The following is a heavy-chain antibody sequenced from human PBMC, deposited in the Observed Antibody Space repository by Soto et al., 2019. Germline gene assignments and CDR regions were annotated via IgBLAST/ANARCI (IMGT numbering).Heavy chain of an antibody. V-gene: IGHV4-61*01. D-gene: IGHD3-22*01. CDR3: ARDRDAYYYDTSGYYELVY. Sequence: PSETLSLTCTVSGGSVSSGSYYWTWIRQPPGKGLEWIGYIYYSGSTNYNPSLKSRVTMSVDTSKNQFSLKLSSVTAADTAVYYCARDRDAYYYDTSGYYELVYWGQGTLVTVSS. CDR2: IYYSGST. CDR1: GGSVSSGSYY. J-gene: IGHJ4*02.